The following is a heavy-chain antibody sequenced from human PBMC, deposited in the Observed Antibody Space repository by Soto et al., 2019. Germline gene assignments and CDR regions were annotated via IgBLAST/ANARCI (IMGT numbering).Heavy chain of an antibody. D-gene: IGHD4-17*01. CDR2: ISSSGSTI. V-gene: IGHV3-48*03. J-gene: IGHJ4*02. CDR3: ARVDMTTVTTLDY. Sequence: PGVSLRLSCAASGFTFSSYEMNWVRQAPGKGLEWVSYISSSGSTIYYAASVKGRFTVSRDNAKNSLYLQMNSLRAEDTAVYYWARVDMTTVTTLDYWGQGTLVTFSS. CDR1: GFTFSSYE.